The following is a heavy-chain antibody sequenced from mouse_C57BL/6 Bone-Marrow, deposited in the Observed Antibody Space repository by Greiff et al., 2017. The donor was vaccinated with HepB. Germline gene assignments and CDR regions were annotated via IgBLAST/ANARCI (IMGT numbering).Heavy chain of an antibody. J-gene: IGHJ2*01. D-gene: IGHD2-4*01. CDR2: IYPGSGST. CDR3: ARGRLRRGWYYFDY. V-gene: IGHV1-55*01. Sequence: QVQLQQPGAELVKPGASVKMSCKASGYTFTSYWITWVKQRPGQGLEWIGDIYPGSGSTNYNEKFKSKATLTVDTSSSTAYMQLSSLTSEDSAVYYCARGRLRRGWYYFDYWGQGTTLTVSS. CDR1: GYTFTSYW.